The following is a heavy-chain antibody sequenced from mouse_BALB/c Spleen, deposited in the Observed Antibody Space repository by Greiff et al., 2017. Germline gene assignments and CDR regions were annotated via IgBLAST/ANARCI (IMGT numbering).Heavy chain of an antibody. Sequence: EVKLVESGGGLVKPGGSLKLSCAASGFTFSDYYMYWVRQTPEKRLEWVATISDGGSYTYYPDSVKGRFTISRDNAKNNLYLQMSSLKSEDTAMYYCARSYYGLYYFDYWGQGTTLTVSS. J-gene: IGHJ2*01. CDR3: ARSYYGLYYFDY. V-gene: IGHV5-4*02. CDR2: ISDGGSYT. CDR1: GFTFSDYY. D-gene: IGHD1-2*01.